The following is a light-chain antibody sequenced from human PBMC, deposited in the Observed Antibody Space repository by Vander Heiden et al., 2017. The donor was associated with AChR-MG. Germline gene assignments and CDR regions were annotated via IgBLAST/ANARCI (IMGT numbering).Light chain of an antibody. CDR3: RQSLQTPYT. CDR2: LVS. J-gene: IGKJ2*01. CDR1: QSLLHFNGYNY. Sequence: DIVMTQSLLSLPVTPGEPASISCRSSQSLLHFNGYNYVDWYVEKPGKSPQLLIYLVSKRDSGVPERFSRSGSGADFTLKISRVEAEDVGVYYCRQSLQTPYTFGQGTQPEI. V-gene: IGKV2-28*01.